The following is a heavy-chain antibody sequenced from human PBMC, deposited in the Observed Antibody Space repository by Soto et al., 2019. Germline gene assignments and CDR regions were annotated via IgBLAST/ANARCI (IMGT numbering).Heavy chain of an antibody. D-gene: IGHD3-10*01. Sequence: PGGALRRPCAPSGFRFSDHYMTWIARDPSKGLEWVSKISGDGTTIHHADYVKGRVTVSRDNGKNSVYLQMNSLRAEDTAVYYCASDPYYYASGFWGQGTLVTVSS. CDR3: ASDPYYYASGF. V-gene: IGHV3-11*01. CDR2: ISGDGTTI. CDR1: GFRFSDHY. J-gene: IGHJ4*02.